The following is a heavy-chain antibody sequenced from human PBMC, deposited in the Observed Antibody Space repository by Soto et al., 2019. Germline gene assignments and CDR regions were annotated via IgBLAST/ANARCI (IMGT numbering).Heavy chain of an antibody. J-gene: IGHJ3*02. CDR3: ARDSIGASIAVAGIDAFDI. V-gene: IGHV1-69*13. D-gene: IGHD6-19*01. CDR1: GGTFSSYA. CDR2: IIPIFGTA. Sequence: SVKVSCKASGGTFSSYAISWVRQAPGQGLEWMGGIIPIFGTANYAQKFQGRVTITADESTSTAYMELSSLRSEDTAVYYCARDSIGASIAVAGIDAFDIRGQGTMVTVSS.